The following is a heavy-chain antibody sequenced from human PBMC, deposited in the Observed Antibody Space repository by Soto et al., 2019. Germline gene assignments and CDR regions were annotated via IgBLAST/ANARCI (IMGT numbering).Heavy chain of an antibody. Sequence: AGGSLRLSCAASGFTFSSYAMSWVRQAPGKGLEWVSAISGSGGSTYYADSVKGRFTISRDNSKNTLYLQMNSLRAEDTAVYYCAKVGGPSTPAYYYYGMDVWGQGTTVTVSS. J-gene: IGHJ6*02. CDR1: GFTFSSYA. V-gene: IGHV3-23*01. D-gene: IGHD3-16*01. CDR3: AKVGGPSTPAYYYYGMDV. CDR2: ISGSGGST.